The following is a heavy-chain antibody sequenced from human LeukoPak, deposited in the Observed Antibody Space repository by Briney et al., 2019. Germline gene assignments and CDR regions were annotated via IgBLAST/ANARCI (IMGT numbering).Heavy chain of an antibody. Sequence: SETLSLTCTVSGGSIINYWWSWIRQSPGKGLEWIAYIYYTGSTNYNPSLKSRATISVDTSKKQFSLKVTSVTAADTAVYYCARVGDWNDLVYWGQGTLVIVSS. CDR1: GGSIINYW. CDR3: ARVGDWNDLVY. CDR2: IYYTGST. D-gene: IGHD1-1*01. V-gene: IGHV4-59*01. J-gene: IGHJ4*02.